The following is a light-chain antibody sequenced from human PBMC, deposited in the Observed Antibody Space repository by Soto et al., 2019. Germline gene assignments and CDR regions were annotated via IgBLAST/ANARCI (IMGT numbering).Light chain of an antibody. CDR2: LYSDGSH. CDR1: SGHSNYA. V-gene: IGLV4-69*01. CDR3: QTWGTGIRV. J-gene: IGLJ1*01. Sequence: QLVLTQSPSASASLGASVKLTCTLSSGHSNYAIAWHQQQPEKGPRYLMKLYSDGSHRKGDGIPDRFSGSSSGAERYLTISSLQSEDEADYYCQTWGTGIRVFGTGTKLTVL.